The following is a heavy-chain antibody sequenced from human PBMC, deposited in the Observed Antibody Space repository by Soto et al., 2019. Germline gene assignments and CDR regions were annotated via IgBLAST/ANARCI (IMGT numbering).Heavy chain of an antibody. CDR2: ISWDGGST. V-gene: IGHV3-43*01. J-gene: IGHJ3*02. D-gene: IGHD5-12*01. CDR3: AKEMLATDAFDI. Sequence: PGESLKISCAASGFTFDDYTMHWVRQAPGKGLEWVSLISWDGGSTYYADSVKGRFTISRDNSKNSLYLQMNSLRTEDTALYYCAKEMLATDAFDIWGQRTSVSVSS. CDR1: GFTFDDYT.